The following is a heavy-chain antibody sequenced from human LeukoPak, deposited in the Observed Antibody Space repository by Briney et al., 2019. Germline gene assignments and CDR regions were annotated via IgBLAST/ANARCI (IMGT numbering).Heavy chain of an antibody. CDR3: GRGSPRYGVTY. J-gene: IGHJ4*02. CDR1: GGSINSAGFS. Sequence: SETLSLTCTVSGGSINSAGFSWTWIRQPPGKGLEWIGYIFHSGNTYYSPSLKGRVTVSMDRSKNQFSLKLTSVTAADTAVYFCGRGSPRYGVTYWGQGTLVTVSS. D-gene: IGHD4-17*01. V-gene: IGHV4-30-2*01. CDR2: IFHSGNT.